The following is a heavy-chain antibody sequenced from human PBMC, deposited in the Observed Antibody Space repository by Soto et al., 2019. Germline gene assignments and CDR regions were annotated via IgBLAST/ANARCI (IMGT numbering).Heavy chain of an antibody. CDR3: ASTLGYPASSSWYRTSGYFDY. D-gene: IGHD6-13*01. V-gene: IGHV4-34*01. Sequence: SETLSLTCAVYGGSFSCYYWSWIRQPPGKGLEWIGEINHSGSTNYNPSLKSRVTISVDTSKNQFSLKLSSVTAADTAVYYCASTLGYPASSSWYRTSGYFDYWGQGTLVTVSS. CDR1: GGSFSCYY. CDR2: INHSGST. J-gene: IGHJ4*02.